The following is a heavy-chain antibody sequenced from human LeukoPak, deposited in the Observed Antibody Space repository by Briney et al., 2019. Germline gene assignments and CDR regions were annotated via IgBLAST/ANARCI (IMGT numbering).Heavy chain of an antibody. D-gene: IGHD6-13*01. J-gene: IGHJ5*02. CDR1: GGSFSGYY. Sequence: SETLSLTCAVYGGSFSGYYWSWIRQPPGKGLEWIGEINHSGSTNYNPSLKSRVTISVDTSKNQFSLKLSSVTAADTAVYYCARGGWGSSWSDWFDPWGQGTLVTVSS. CDR2: INHSGST. CDR3: ARGGWGSSWSDWFDP. V-gene: IGHV4-34*01.